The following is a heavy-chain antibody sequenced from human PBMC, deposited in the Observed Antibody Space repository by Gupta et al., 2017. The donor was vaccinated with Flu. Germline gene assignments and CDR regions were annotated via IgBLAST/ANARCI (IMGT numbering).Heavy chain of an antibody. D-gene: IGHD3-22*01. J-gene: IGHJ3*02. V-gene: IGHV3-33*01. CDR3: ATDFYDSSRYFGASIFHI. CDR2: IGAEGTNK. CDR1: GLDIRTHG. Sequence: QEQLVESGGGVVQPGRSLRLSCAASGLDIRTHGMHWVRQAPGKGLEWVGLIGAEGTNKHYADSVKGRFTISRDNSRNTLYLQMNRLRAADTATYYCATDFYDSSRYFGASIFHIWGQGTTVTISS.